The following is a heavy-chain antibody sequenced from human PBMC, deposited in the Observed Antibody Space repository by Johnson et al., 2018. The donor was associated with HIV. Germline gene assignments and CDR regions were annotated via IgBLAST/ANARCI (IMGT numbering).Heavy chain of an antibody. V-gene: IGHV3-NL1*01. J-gene: IGHJ3*02. CDR3: ARSWGIADI. Sequence: QEQLVESGGGVVQPGGSLRLSCAASGFTFSSYGMHWVRQAPGKGLEWVSVIYSGGSTYYADSVKGRFTISRDNAKNTLYLQMNSLRAEDTAVYYCARSWGIADIWGQGTMVTVSS. CDR2: IYSGGST. CDR1: GFTFSSYG. D-gene: IGHD6-13*01.